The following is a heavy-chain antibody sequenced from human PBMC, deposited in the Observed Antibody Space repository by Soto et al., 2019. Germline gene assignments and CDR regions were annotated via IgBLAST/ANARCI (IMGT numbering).Heavy chain of an antibody. CDR1: GFTFSSYG. Sequence: QVQLVESGGGVVQPGRSLRLSCAASGFTFSSYGMHWVRQAPGKGLEWVAVISYDGSNKYYADSVKGRFTISRDNSKNTLYLQMNSLRAEDTAVYYCANAPYSSGWYYFDYWGQGTLVTVSS. V-gene: IGHV3-30*18. D-gene: IGHD6-19*01. CDR3: ANAPYSSGWYYFDY. J-gene: IGHJ4*02. CDR2: ISYDGSNK.